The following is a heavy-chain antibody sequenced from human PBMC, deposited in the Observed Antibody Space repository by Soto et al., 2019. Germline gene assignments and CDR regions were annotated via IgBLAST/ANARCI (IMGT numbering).Heavy chain of an antibody. V-gene: IGHV4-4*07. Sequence: QVQLQESGPGLVKPSETLSLTCTVSGGSMSGYYWSWIRRSAGTGMEWIGRVYTSETTYYNLSLNSRVTMSIDTSKNQFSLNLYSLTAADTAMYYCAGNIAAAGRRYYGMDVWGQGTTVTVSS. CDR3: AGNIAAAGRRYYGMDV. CDR1: GGSMSGYY. D-gene: IGHD6-13*01. CDR2: VYTSETT. J-gene: IGHJ6*02.